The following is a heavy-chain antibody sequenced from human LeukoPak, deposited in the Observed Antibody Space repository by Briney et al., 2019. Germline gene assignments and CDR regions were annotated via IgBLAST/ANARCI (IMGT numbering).Heavy chain of an antibody. J-gene: IGHJ5*02. CDR1: GGSISSGSYY. D-gene: IGHD3-10*01. CDR2: IYTSGST. Sequence: SETLSLTCTVSGGSISSGSYYWSWIRQPAGKGLEWIGRIYTSGSTNYNPSLKSRVTISVDTSKNQFSLKLSSVTAADTAVYYCAKSSWSLFDPWGQGTLVTVSS. CDR3: AKSSWSLFDP. V-gene: IGHV4-61*02.